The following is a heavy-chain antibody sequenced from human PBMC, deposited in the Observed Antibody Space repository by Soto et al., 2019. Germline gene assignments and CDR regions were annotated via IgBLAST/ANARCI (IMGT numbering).Heavy chain of an antibody. D-gene: IGHD2-15*01. CDR3: ARDLGGWPDY. Sequence: ASVKVSCKASGYTFTSRYMHWVRQAPGQRLEWMGWINAGNGNTKYSQKFQGRVTITRDTSASIAYMELSSLRSEDTAVYYCARDLGGWPDYWGQGTLVTVSS. J-gene: IGHJ4*02. CDR2: INAGNGNT. CDR1: GYTFTSRY. V-gene: IGHV1-3*01.